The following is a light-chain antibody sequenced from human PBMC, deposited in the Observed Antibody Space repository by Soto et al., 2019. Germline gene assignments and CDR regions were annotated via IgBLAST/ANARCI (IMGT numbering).Light chain of an antibody. Sequence: QSVLTQPASVSGSPGQSITISCTGTSSDVGTYSYVSWYQQHPGKAPKVMIYEVTYRPSGVSNRFSGSKSGNTASRTISGLQAEDEAEYYCSSYTGSSTLYVFGTGTKVTVL. CDR2: EVT. CDR1: SSDVGTYSY. CDR3: SSYTGSSTLYV. J-gene: IGLJ1*01. V-gene: IGLV2-14*01.